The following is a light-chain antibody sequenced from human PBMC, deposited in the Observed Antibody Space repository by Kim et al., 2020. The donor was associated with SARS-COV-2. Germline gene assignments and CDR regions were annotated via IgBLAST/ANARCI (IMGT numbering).Light chain of an antibody. Sequence: DIQMTQSPSSLSASVGDRVTITCRASQGIDNYLAWYQQKPGKVPKLLIYGASTLQPGVPSRFSGSASGTYFTLTISSLQPEDVATYYCQKYNSGPYTFGQGTKLEI. V-gene: IGKV1-27*01. CDR2: GAS. CDR3: QKYNSGPYT. J-gene: IGKJ2*01. CDR1: QGIDNY.